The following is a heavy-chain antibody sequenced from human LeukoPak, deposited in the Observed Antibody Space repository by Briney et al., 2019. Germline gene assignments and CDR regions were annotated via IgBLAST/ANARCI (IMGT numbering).Heavy chain of an antibody. CDR3: AKGFLGYCTTASCYQDLDS. V-gene: IGHV3-23*01. CDR2: ISGSFDST. CDR1: EFTFSTYA. J-gene: IGHJ4*02. Sequence: GGSLRLSCAASEFTFSTYAMSWVRQAPGKGLEWVSTISGSFDSTYYADSVKGRFTISRDNSMNTLYLRMNSLRAEDTAVYYCAKGFLGYCTTASCYQDLDSWGQGTLVTVSS. D-gene: IGHD2-2*01.